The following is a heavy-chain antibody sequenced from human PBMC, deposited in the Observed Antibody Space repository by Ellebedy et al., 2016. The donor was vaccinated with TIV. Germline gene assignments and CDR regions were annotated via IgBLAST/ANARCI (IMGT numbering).Heavy chain of an antibody. CDR3: ARVRYDSSGMRFDY. V-gene: IGHV4-4*07. Sequence: SETLSLTXTVSGGSISSYYWSWIRQLAGKGLEWIGRIYTSGSTNYNPSLKSRVTMSVDTSKNQFSLKLSSVTAADTAVYYCARVRYDSSGMRFDYWGQGTLVTVSS. CDR1: GGSISSYY. D-gene: IGHD3-22*01. CDR2: IYTSGST. J-gene: IGHJ4*02.